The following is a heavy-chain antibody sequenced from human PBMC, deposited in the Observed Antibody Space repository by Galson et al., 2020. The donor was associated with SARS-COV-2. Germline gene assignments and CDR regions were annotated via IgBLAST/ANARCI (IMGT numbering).Heavy chain of an antibody. CDR2: IYHSGRT. V-gene: IGHV4-38-2*02. J-gene: IGHJ3*02. D-gene: IGHD3-22*01. CDR3: ARGLLITMIVVVITTPGAFDI. Sequence: SETLSLTCTVSGYSISSGYYWGWIRQPPGKGLEWIGSIYHSGRTYYNPSLKSRVTISVDTSKNQFSLKLSSVTAADTAVYYCARGLLITMIVVVITTPGAFDIWGQGTMVTVSS. CDR1: GYSISSGYY.